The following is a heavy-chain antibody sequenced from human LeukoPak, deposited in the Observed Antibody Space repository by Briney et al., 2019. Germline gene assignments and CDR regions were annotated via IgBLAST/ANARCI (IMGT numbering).Heavy chain of an antibody. J-gene: IGHJ4*02. V-gene: IGHV4-38-2*02. CDR3: ARGAEYYAIWRGYAGYSDY. D-gene: IGHD3-3*01. Sequence: PSETLSLTCTVSGYSITSAYYWGWIRQPTGKGLEWVGSSNHRGGTYYNPSLRSRVTISLDRSKKKFSLKLTSVTAADTAVYFCARGAEYYAIWRGYAGYSDYWGQGISVTVSS. CDR2: SNHRGGT. CDR1: GYSITSAYY.